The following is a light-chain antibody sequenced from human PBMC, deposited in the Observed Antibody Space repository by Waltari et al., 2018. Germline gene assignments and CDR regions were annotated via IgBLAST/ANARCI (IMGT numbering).Light chain of an antibody. Sequence: DIQMTQSPSTLSASVGDRVTITCRASQSVSQWLAWYQQKPGKAPKLLIYKASNLETGVPSRFSGSGSGTEFTLTISSLQPDDFVTYYCQQYNSYSTFGQGTKVEIK. V-gene: IGKV1-5*03. CDR1: QSVSQW. J-gene: IGKJ1*01. CDR3: QQYNSYST. CDR2: KAS.